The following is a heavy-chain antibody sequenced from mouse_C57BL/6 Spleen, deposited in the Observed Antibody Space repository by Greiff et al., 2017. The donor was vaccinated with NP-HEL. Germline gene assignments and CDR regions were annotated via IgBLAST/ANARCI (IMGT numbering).Heavy chain of an antibody. J-gene: IGHJ2*01. CDR2: IDPSDSYT. D-gene: IGHD1-1*01. V-gene: IGHV1-50*01. Sequence: QVQLQQPGAELVKPGASVKLSCKASGYTFTSYWMQWVKQRPGQGLEWIGEIDPSDSYTNYNQKFKGKATLTVDTSSSTAYMQLSSLTSEDSAVYYCARSRLLYYGSSYGPDYWGQGTTLTVSS. CDR3: ARSRLLYYGSSYGPDY. CDR1: GYTFTSYW.